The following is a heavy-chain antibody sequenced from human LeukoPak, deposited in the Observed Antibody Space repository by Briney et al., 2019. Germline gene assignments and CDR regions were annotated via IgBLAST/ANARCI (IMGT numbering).Heavy chain of an antibody. CDR1: GGSISSSSYY. V-gene: IGHV4-39*01. CDR2: IYYSGST. Sequence: SETLSLTCTVSGGSISSSSYYWGWIRQPPGKGLEWIGSIYYSGSTYYNPSLKSRVTISVDTSKNQFSLKLSSVTAADTAVYYCARYRRTFYFDYWGQGTLVTVSS. D-gene: IGHD3-16*01. J-gene: IGHJ4*02. CDR3: ARYRRTFYFDY.